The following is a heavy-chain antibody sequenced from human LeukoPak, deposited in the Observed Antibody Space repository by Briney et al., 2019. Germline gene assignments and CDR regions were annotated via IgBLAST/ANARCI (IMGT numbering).Heavy chain of an antibody. D-gene: IGHD5-12*01. Sequence: SETLSLTCTVSGGSISSYYWSWIRQPPGKGLEWIGYIYHSGSTNYNPSLKSRVTISVDTSKNQFSLKLSSVTAADTAMYYCARGGGYASPIGYWGQGALVTVSS. CDR2: IYHSGST. CDR1: GGSISSYY. V-gene: IGHV4-59*01. J-gene: IGHJ4*02. CDR3: ARGGGYASPIGY.